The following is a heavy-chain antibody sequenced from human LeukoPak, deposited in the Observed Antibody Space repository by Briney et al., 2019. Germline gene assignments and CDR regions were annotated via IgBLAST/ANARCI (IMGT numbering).Heavy chain of an antibody. J-gene: IGHJ4*02. Sequence: SETLSLTCAVSGGSISSGGYSWSWIRQPPGKGLEWIGYIYYSGSTYYNPSLKSRVTMSVDTSKNQFSLKLSSVTAADTAVYYCATQYHSSSWPYYFDYWGQGTLVTVSS. CDR2: IYYSGST. V-gene: IGHV4-30-4*07. CDR1: GGSISSGGYS. D-gene: IGHD6-13*01. CDR3: ATQYHSSSWPYYFDY.